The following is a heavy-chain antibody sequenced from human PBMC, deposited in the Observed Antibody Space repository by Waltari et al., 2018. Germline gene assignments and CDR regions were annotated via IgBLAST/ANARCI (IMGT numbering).Heavy chain of an antibody. D-gene: IGHD6-13*01. J-gene: IGHJ4*02. CDR1: GGSISSGSYH. CDR3: ARGIAAAGYTPFDY. CDR2: IDTSGST. Sequence: QVQLQESGPGLVKPSPTLSLTCTVSGGSISSGSYHWTWLRQPAGKGLECIGRIDTSGSTNYNPSLKSRVTISVDTSKNQFSLKLSSVTAADTAVYYCARGIAAAGYTPFDYWGQGTLVTVSS. V-gene: IGHV4-61*02.